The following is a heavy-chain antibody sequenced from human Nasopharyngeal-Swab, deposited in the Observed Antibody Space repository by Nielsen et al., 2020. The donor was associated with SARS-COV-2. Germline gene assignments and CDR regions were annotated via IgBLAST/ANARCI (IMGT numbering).Heavy chain of an antibody. Sequence: GESLKISCKGSGYSFTSYWIGWVRQMPGKGLEWMWIIYPGDSDTRYSPSFQGQVTISADKSISTAYLQWSSLKAADTAMYYCARLRKWGSSSWSLLDYWGQGTLVTVSS. CDR1: GYSFTSYW. CDR2: IYPGDSDT. J-gene: IGHJ4*02. D-gene: IGHD6-13*01. V-gene: IGHV5-51*01. CDR3: ARLRKWGSSSWSLLDY.